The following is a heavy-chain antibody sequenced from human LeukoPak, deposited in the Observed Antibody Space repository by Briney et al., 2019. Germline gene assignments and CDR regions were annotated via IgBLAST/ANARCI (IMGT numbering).Heavy chain of an antibody. J-gene: IGHJ6*02. Sequence: PGGSLRLSCAASGFTVSSNYMSWVRQAPGKGLEWVSVIYSGGSTYYADSVKGRFTISRDNSKNTLYLQMNSLRAEDTAVYYCARRVTMIVVVPDYGMDVWGQGTTVTVSS. CDR2: IYSGGST. CDR1: GFTVSSNY. D-gene: IGHD3-22*01. V-gene: IGHV3-66*04. CDR3: ARRVTMIVVVPDYGMDV.